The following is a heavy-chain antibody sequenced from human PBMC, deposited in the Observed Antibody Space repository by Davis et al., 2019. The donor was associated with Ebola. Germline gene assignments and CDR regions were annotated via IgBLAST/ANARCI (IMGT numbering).Heavy chain of an antibody. D-gene: IGHD1-1*01. J-gene: IGHJ4*02. CDR1: GGSISSIRYY. CDR2: IYYTGST. Sequence: MPSETLSLTCTVSGGSISSIRYYWGWIRQPPGKGLEWIGEIYYTGSTYYNPSLRSRVSISVDTSKNQFSLTLSSVTAADTAVYYCGYNGFDFWGQGTLVTVSS. V-gene: IGHV4-39*01. CDR3: GYNGFDF.